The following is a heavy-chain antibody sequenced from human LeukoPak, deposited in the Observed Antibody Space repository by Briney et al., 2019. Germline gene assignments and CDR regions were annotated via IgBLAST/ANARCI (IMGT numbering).Heavy chain of an antibody. CDR2: ISAYNGNT. V-gene: IGHV1-18*01. J-gene: IGHJ6*02. D-gene: IGHD5-12*01. CDR1: GYTFTSYG. CDR3: ARGSMVATKDPYYYYGMVV. Sequence: GASVKVSCKASGYTFTSYGISWVRQAPGQGLEWMGWISAYNGNTNYAQKLQGRVTMTTDTSTSTAYMELRSLRSDDTAVYYCARGSMVATKDPYYYYGMVVWGQGTTVTVSS.